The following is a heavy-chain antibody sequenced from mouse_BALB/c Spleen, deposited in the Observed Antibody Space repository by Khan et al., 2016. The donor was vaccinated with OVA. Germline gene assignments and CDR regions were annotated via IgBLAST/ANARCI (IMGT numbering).Heavy chain of an antibody. J-gene: IGHJ3*01. Sequence: QVQLKQSGAELARPGASVKLSCKASGYTFTDYYINWVKQRTGQGLEWIGDIYPGTGNTYYNENFKGKVTLTADKSSSTACMHLRSLTSEDSAVYFCTRSGIGSFAFWGQGTLVTVSA. D-gene: IGHD2-14*01. V-gene: IGHV1-77*01. CDR2: IYPGTGNT. CDR1: GYTFTDYY. CDR3: TRSGIGSFAF.